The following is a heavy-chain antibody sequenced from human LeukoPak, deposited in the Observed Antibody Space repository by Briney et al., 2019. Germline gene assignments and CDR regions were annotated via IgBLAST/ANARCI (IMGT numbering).Heavy chain of an antibody. CDR1: GGTFSSYA. CDR3: ARARDSSSWYFPLDYYYYMDV. D-gene: IGHD6-13*01. Sequence: SVKVSCKASGGTFSSYAISWVRQAPAQGPEWMGGIIPIFGTTNYAQRFQGRVTITADKSTSTAYMELSSLRSEDTAVYYCARARDSSSWYFPLDYYYYMDVWGKGTTVTVSS. J-gene: IGHJ6*03. V-gene: IGHV1-69*06. CDR2: IIPIFGTT.